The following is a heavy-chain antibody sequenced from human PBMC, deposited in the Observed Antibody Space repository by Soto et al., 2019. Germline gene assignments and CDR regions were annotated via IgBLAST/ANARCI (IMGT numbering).Heavy chain of an antibody. Sequence: SETLSLTCTVSGGSISSGDHYWSWIRQPPGKGLEWIGYIYYSGSTYYNPTLKSRVTISVDTSKNQFSLKLSSVTAADTAVYYCWVGDVFWSGYPEAFDIWGQGTMVTVSS. CDR2: IYYSGST. J-gene: IGHJ3*02. CDR1: GGSISSGDHY. CDR3: WVGDVFWSGYPEAFDI. D-gene: IGHD3-3*01. V-gene: IGHV4-30-4*03.